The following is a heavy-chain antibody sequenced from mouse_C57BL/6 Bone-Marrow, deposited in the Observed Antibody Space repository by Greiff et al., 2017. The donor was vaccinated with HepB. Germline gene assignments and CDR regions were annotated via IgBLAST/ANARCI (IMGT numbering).Heavy chain of an antibody. D-gene: IGHD1-1*01. CDR2: ISSGGSYT. V-gene: IGHV5-6*01. CDR3: ARHEPAQIYYYGSSYAY. J-gene: IGHJ3*01. Sequence: EVMLVESGGDLVKPGGSLKLSCAASGFTFSSYGMSWVRQTPDKRLEWVATISSGGSYTYYPDSVKGRFTISRDNAKNTLYLQMSSLKSEDTAMYYCARHEPAQIYYYGSSYAYWGQGTLVTVSA. CDR1: GFTFSSYG.